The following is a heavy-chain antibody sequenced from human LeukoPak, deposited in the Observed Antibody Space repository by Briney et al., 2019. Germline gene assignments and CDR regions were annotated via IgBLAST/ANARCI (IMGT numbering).Heavy chain of an antibody. CDR2: MSSSGVST. J-gene: IGHJ4*02. Sequence: GGSLRLSCAASGFTFSTYTMTWVRQAPGKGLEWVSAMSSSGVSTYYADSVKGRFTISRDNPKNTLYLQMNSLRAEDTAEYYCAKVGTSGWYYFDYWGQGALVTVSS. CDR3: AKVGTSGWYYFDY. V-gene: IGHV3-23*01. D-gene: IGHD6-19*01. CDR1: GFTFSTYT.